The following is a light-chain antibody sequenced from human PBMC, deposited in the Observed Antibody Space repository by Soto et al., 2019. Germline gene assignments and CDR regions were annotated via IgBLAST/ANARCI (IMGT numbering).Light chain of an antibody. CDR2: AAS. CDR3: QQLKSNLIT. J-gene: IGKJ5*01. V-gene: IGKV1-9*01. CDR1: QGISSA. Sequence: DIQMTQSPSSLSASVGDRVTITCRASQGISSALAWYQQKPGKAPKLLIYAASTLQSGLPSRFSGSGSGTEFTLRISSLQPEDFATYYCQQLKSNLITFGQGTRLEIK.